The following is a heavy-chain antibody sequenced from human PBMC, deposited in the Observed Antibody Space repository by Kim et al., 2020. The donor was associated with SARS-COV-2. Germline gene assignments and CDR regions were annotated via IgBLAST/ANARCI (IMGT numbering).Heavy chain of an antibody. CDR3: ARDSRWADY. J-gene: IGHJ4*02. D-gene: IGHD4-17*01. Sequence: GGSLRLSCAASGFTFSSSGMYWVRQAPGKGLEWVAAIWYDGSNKYYSDSVKGRFTISRDNYRNTVYLQMNSLRAEDTAVYYCARDSRWADYWGQGTLVTV. CDR2: IWYDGSNK. CDR1: GFTFSSSG. V-gene: IGHV3-33*01.